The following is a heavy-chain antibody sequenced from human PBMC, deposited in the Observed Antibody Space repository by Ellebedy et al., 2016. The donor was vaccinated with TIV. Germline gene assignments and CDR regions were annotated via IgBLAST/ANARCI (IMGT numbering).Heavy chain of an antibody. D-gene: IGHD3-9*01. CDR2: MNPNSGNT. CDR3: ARGQIRYFDWLASWAGPAGFDY. CDR1: GYTFTSYD. Sequence: AASVKVSCKASGYTFTSYDINWVRQATGQGLEWMGWMNPNSGNTGYAQKFQGRVTMTRNTSISTAYMELSSLRSEDTAVYYCARGQIRYFDWLASWAGPAGFDYWGQGTLVTVSS. J-gene: IGHJ4*02. V-gene: IGHV1-8*01.